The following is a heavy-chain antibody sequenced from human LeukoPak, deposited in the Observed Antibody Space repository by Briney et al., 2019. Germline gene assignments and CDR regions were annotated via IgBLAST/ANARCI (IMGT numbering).Heavy chain of an antibody. D-gene: IGHD3-22*01. Sequence: SVKVSCKASGGTFSSYAISWVRQAPGQGLEWMGRIIPIFGTANYAQKFQGRVTITTDESTSTAYMELSSLRSEDTAVYYCARDDCYDSSGSRAGAFDIWSQGTMVTVSS. V-gene: IGHV1-69*05. CDR1: GGTFSSYA. CDR3: ARDDCYDSSGSRAGAFDI. J-gene: IGHJ3*02. CDR2: IIPIFGTA.